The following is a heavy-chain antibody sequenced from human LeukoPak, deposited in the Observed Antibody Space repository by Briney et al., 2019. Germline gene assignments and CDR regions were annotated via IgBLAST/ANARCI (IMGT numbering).Heavy chain of an antibody. CDR1: GGSISSYY. Sequence: PSETLSLTCTVSGGSISSYYWSWIRQPPGKGLEWIGYIYYSGSTNYNPSLKSRVTISVDTSKNQLSLKLSSVTAADTAVYYCARGFYGSGSQFDYWGQGTLVTVSS. CDR2: IYYSGST. CDR3: ARGFYGSGSQFDY. J-gene: IGHJ4*02. D-gene: IGHD3-10*01. V-gene: IGHV4-59*12.